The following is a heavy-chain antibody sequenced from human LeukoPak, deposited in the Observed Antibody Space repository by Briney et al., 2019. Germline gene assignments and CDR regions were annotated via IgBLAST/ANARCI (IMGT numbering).Heavy chain of an antibody. CDR3: AREGRDYYDSRPWYFDY. J-gene: IGHJ4*02. Sequence: GGSLRLSCAASGFTFSTYAMSWVRQAPGKGLEWVAVISFDGGNKYYADSVKGRFTISRDNSKNTLYLQMNSLRPEDTAVYYCAREGRDYYDSRPWYFDYWGQGTLVTVSS. CDR1: GFTFSTYA. V-gene: IGHV3-30-3*01. CDR2: ISFDGGNK. D-gene: IGHD3-22*01.